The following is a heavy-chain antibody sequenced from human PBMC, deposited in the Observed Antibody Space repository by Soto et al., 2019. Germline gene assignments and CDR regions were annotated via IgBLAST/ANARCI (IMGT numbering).Heavy chain of an antibody. D-gene: IGHD3-22*01. J-gene: IGHJ4*02. V-gene: IGHV1-69*13. CDR3: ARAGDRYYYDSSGYYLVY. CDR2: IIPIFGTA. Sequence: ASVKVSCKASGGTFSSYAISWVRQAPGQGLEWMGGIIPIFGTANYAQKFQGRVTITADESTSTAYMELSSLRSEDTAVYYCARAGDRYYYDSSGYYLVYWGQGTLVTVSS. CDR1: GGTFSSYA.